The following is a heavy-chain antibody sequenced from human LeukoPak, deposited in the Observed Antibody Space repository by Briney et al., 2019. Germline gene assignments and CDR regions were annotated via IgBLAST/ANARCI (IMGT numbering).Heavy chain of an antibody. J-gene: IGHJ5*02. CDR2: MNPNSGNT. V-gene: IGHV1-8*01. Sequence: APVKLSCKASGYTFTSYDINWVRQATGQGLEWMGWMNPNSGNTGYAQKFQGRVTMTRNTSISTAYMELSSLRSEDTAVYYCAGRATADSADWFDPWGQGTLVTVSS. CDR3: AGRATADSADWFDP. CDR1: GYTFTSYD. D-gene: IGHD2-21*02.